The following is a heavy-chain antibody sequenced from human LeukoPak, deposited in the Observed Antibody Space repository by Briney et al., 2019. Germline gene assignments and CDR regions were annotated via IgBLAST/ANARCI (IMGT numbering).Heavy chain of an antibody. Sequence: PSETLSLTCTVSGGSISSSSYYWGWIRQPPGKGLEWIGSIYHSGSTYYNPSLKSRVTISVDTSKNQFSLKLSSVTAADTAVYYCARDRRMRGLYYYYYMDVWGKGTTVTVSS. D-gene: IGHD2-15*01. CDR2: IYHSGST. V-gene: IGHV4-39*07. CDR1: GGSISSSSYY. CDR3: ARDRRMRGLYYYYYMDV. J-gene: IGHJ6*03.